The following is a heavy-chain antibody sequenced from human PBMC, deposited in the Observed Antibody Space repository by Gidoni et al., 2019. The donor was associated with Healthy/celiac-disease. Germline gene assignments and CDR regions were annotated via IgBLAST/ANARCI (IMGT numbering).Heavy chain of an antibody. CDR2: ISSSSSTI. CDR1: VFSFSSYS. V-gene: IGHV3-48*02. CDR3: AGKMVYANDAFDI. Sequence: EVQLVESGGGLVQPGGSLSLSCAASVFSFSSYSMNWVPQAPGKGLGWVSYISSSSSTIYYADSVKGRFTISRDNAKNSLYLQMNSLRDEDTAVYYCAGKMVYANDAFDIWGQGTMVTVSS. D-gene: IGHD2-8*01. J-gene: IGHJ3*02.